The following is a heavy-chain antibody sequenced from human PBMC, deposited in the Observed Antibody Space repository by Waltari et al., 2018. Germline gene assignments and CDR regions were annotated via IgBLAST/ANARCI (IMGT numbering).Heavy chain of an antibody. J-gene: IGHJ4*02. CDR3: AKDLGAEGAMADY. CDR2: IWYDGSNK. CDR1: GFTFSSYG. D-gene: IGHD1-26*01. V-gene: IGHV3-30*18. Sequence: QVQLVESGGGVVQPGRSLRLSCAASGFTFSSYGMHWVRQAPGKGLEWVAVIWYDGSNKYYADSVKGRFTISRDNSKNTLYLQMNSLRAEDTAMYYCAKDLGAEGAMADYWGQGTLVTVSS.